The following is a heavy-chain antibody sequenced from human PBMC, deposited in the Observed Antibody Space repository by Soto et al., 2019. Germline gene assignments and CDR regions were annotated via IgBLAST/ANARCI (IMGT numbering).Heavy chain of an antibody. J-gene: IGHJ6*02. CDR2: IIPIFGTA. CDR1: GGTFSSYA. V-gene: IGHV1-69*13. Sequence: SVKVSCKASGGTFSSYAISWVRQAPGQGLEWMGGIIPIFGTANYAQKFQGRVTITADESTSTAYMELSSLRSEDTAVYYCARGSRPYYDFWSGPTPNYYYGMDVWGQGTTVTVSS. D-gene: IGHD3-3*01. CDR3: ARGSRPYYDFWSGPTPNYYYGMDV.